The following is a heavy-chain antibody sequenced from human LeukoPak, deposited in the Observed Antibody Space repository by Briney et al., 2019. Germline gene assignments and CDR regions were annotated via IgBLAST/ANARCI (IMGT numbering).Heavy chain of an antibody. CDR1: GFTFSDYG. Sequence: GRSLRLSCAASGFTFSDYGVHWVRQAPGKGLEWVAVISYNGNDKYYGDSVKGRFTISRDNSKSTMYLQMNSLRVEDTAVYYCAKDSGGGNYIAEKDYWGQGTLVTVSS. CDR3: AKDSGGGNYIAEKDY. J-gene: IGHJ4*02. CDR2: ISYNGNDK. D-gene: IGHD1-26*01. V-gene: IGHV3-30*18.